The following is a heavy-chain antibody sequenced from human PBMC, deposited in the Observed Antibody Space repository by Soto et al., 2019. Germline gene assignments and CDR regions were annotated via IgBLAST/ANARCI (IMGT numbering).Heavy chain of an antibody. CDR1: GDSIGSYH. CDR2: MFSRGSA. V-gene: IGHV4-4*08. Sequence: SETLSLTCTVSGDSIGSYHWSWVRQPPGKGLEWIGFMFSRGSANYNPSLKSRVTISVDTSKNQFSLTLTSMTAADTAVYFCDRELTGYSYGPGELYWGQGTLVTVSS. CDR3: DRELTGYSYGPGELY. J-gene: IGHJ4*02. D-gene: IGHD2-15*01.